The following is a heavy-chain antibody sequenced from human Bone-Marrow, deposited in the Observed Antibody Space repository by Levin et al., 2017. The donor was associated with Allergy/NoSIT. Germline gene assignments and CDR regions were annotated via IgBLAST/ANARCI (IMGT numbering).Heavy chain of an antibody. CDR2: IYWDDDK. J-gene: IGHJ4*02. CDR1: GFSLSRYGVG. D-gene: IGHD1/OR15-1a*01. V-gene: IGHV2-5*02. Sequence: SGPTLVKPTQTLTLTCTFSGFSLSRYGVGVAWVRQPPGKALEWLAVIYWDDDKRYSPSLRSRLTITKDTSKDQVVLTMTGMDTVDTATYYCAQRGSWAGNNREAGFLDYWGQGTLVTVSS. CDR3: AQRGSWAGNNREAGFLDY.